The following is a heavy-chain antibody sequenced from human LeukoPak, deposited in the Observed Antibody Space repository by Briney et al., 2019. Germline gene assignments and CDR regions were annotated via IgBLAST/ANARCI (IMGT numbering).Heavy chain of an antibody. D-gene: IGHD4-17*01. CDR2: IYYSGST. Sequence: KSSQTLSLTCTVSGGSISSGRYYWSWIRQPAGKGLEWIGYIYYSGSTNYNPSLKSRVTISVDTSKNQFSLQLNSVTPEDTAVYYCAREYISAEGPTVTPVDAIDYWGQGTLVTVSS. CDR1: GGSISSGRYY. CDR3: AREYISAEGPTVTPVDAIDY. J-gene: IGHJ4*02. V-gene: IGHV4-61*09.